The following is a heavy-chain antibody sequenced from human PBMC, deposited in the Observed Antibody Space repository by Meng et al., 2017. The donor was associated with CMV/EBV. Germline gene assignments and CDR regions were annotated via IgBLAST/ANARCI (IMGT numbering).Heavy chain of an antibody. CDR1: GWSFSGYY. J-gene: IGHJ4*02. CDR3: ARGAIYCSGGSCYSGKSDY. CDR2: INHSGST. V-gene: IGHV4-34*01. Sequence: GSLRLSCAVYGWSFSGYYWSWIRQPPGKGLEWIGEINHSGSTNYNPSLKSRVTISVDTSKNQFSLKLSSVTAADTAVYYCARGAIYCSGGSCYSGKSDYWGQGTLVTVSS. D-gene: IGHD2-15*01.